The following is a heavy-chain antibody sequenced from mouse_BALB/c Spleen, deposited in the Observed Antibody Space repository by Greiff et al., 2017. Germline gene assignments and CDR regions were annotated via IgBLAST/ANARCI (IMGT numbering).Heavy chain of an antibody. V-gene: IGHV5-17*02. J-gene: IGHJ4*01. D-gene: IGHD3-1*01. CDR1: GFTFSSFG. CDR3: ARSGMSSYYAMDY. CDR2: ISSGSSTI. Sequence: EVKLMESGGGLVQPGGSRKLSCAASGFTFSSFGMHWVRQAPEKGLEWVAYISSGSSTIYYADTVKGRFTISRDNPKNTLFLQMTSLRSEDTAMYYGARSGMSSYYAMDYWGQGTSVTVSS.